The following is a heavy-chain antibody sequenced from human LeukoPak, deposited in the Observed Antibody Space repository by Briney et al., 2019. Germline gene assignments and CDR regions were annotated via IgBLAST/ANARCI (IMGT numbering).Heavy chain of an antibody. Sequence: GGSLRLSCAASGFTFSSYSMNWVRQAPGKGLEWVSSISSSSSYIYYADSVKGRFTISRDNAKNSLYLQMNSLRAEDTAVYYCAREEAKRGGYIYYFDYWGQGTLVTVSS. D-gene: IGHD5-24*01. CDR2: ISSSSSYI. J-gene: IGHJ4*02. V-gene: IGHV3-21*01. CDR1: GFTFSSYS. CDR3: AREEAKRGGYIYYFDY.